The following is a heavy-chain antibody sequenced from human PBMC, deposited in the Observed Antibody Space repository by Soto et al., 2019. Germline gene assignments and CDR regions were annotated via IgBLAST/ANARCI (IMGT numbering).Heavy chain of an antibody. V-gene: IGHV4-38-2*01. J-gene: IGHJ4*02. D-gene: IGHD6-6*01. Sequence: SETLSLTCAVSGYSISSGYYWGWIRQPPGKGLEWIGSIYHSGSTYYNPSLKSRVTISVDTSKNQFSLRLTSVTAADTAVYYCARVDSSSGFDYWGQGTLVTVSS. CDR3: ARVDSSSGFDY. CDR1: GYSISSGYY. CDR2: IYHSGST.